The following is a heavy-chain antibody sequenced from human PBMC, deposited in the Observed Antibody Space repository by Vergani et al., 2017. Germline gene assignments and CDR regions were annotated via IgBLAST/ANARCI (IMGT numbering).Heavy chain of an antibody. Sequence: QVQLVESGGGVVQPGGSLRLSCVASGFSVSNSGMHWVRQTPGEGLEWVAFIQYDGSDIFYADFVEGRFTISRDNSKNSLYLQMRSLRFDDTAVYYCANEGSANRIRGWLDHWGQGALVTVSS. J-gene: IGHJ4*02. V-gene: IGHV3-30*02. CDR1: GFSVSNSG. D-gene: IGHD3-10*01. CDR3: ANEGSANRIRGWLDH. CDR2: IQYDGSDI.